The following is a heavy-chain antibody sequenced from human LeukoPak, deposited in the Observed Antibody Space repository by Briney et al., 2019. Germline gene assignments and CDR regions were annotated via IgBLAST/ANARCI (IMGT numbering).Heavy chain of an antibody. CDR2: IIPILGIA. Sequence: SVKVSCKASGYTFTSYGISWVRQAPGQGLEWMGRIIPILGIANYAQKFQGRVTITADKSTSTAYMELSSLRSEDTAVYYCARDHGSWRGYSYGLDAFDIWGQGTMVTVSS. J-gene: IGHJ3*02. CDR3: ARDHGSWRGYSYGLDAFDI. V-gene: IGHV1-69*04. D-gene: IGHD5-18*01. CDR1: GYTFTSYG.